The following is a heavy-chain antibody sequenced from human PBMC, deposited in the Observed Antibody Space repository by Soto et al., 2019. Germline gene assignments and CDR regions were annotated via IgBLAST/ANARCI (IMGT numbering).Heavy chain of an antibody. CDR3: ARQNCSGGSCYSHYYYYMDV. CDR1: GGSISSYY. J-gene: IGHJ6*03. D-gene: IGHD2-15*01. V-gene: IGHV4-59*01. Sequence: SETLSLTCTVSGGSISSYYWSWIRQPPGKGLEWIGCIYYSGSTNYNPSLKSRVTISVDTSKNQFSLKLSSVTAADTAVYYCARQNCSGGSCYSHYYYYMDVWGKGTTVTVSS. CDR2: IYYSGST.